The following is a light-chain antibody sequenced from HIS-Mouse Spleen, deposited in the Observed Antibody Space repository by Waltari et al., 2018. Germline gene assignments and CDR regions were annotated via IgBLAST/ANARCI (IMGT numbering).Light chain of an antibody. J-gene: IGLJ1*01. CDR3: AAWDDSLNGNYV. V-gene: IGLV1-44*01. CDR1: RPNIGSNT. CDR2: SNN. Sequence: QSALTQPPSASGTPGQRVTISCSGSRPNIGSNTANWYQQLPGTAPKLLIYSNNQRPSGVPDRFSGSKSGTSASLAISGLQSEDEADYYCAAWDDSLNGNYVFGTGTKVTVL.